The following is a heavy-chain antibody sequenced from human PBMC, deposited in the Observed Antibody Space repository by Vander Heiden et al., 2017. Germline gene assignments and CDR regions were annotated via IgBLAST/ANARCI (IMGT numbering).Heavy chain of an antibody. D-gene: IGHD6-19*01. CDR2: ISGGGRST. CDR3: AKDRHSSGWYEFDY. Sequence: EVQLLESGGGLVQPGGSLRLSCAASGFTFSNYAMSWARQAPGKGLEWVSYISGGGRSTYYADSVKGRFTISRDDSKHTLYLQMNSLRAEDTAVYYCAKDRHSSGWYEFDYWGQGTLVTVSS. J-gene: IGHJ4*02. V-gene: IGHV3-23*01. CDR1: GFTFSNYA.